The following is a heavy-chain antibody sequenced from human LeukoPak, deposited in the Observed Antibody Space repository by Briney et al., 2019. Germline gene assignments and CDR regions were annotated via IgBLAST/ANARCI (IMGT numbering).Heavy chain of an antibody. D-gene: IGHD4-11*01. CDR3: ARGLGVTTPLLYYYYMDV. CDR2: INHSGGT. Sequence: SETLSLTCAVYGGSFSGYYWSWIRQPPGKRLKWMGEINHSGGTHYTASLQSRVTISVDTSKNQFSLKLSSVPAADTAVYYCARGLGVTTPLLYYYYMDVWGKGTTVTVSS. J-gene: IGHJ6*03. CDR1: GGSFSGYY. V-gene: IGHV4-34*01.